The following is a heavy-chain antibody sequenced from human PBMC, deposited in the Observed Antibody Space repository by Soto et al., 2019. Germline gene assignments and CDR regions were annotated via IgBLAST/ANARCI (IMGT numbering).Heavy chain of an antibody. CDR2: IHYRRKT. D-gene: IGHD2-2*01. V-gene: IGHV4-31*03. J-gene: IGHJ4*02. CDR3: ARCRDAFGFDT. Sequence: QVQLQESGPGLVKPSETLSLPCNVSGGSINSGGCYWGWIRQHPGKGLEWIGYIHYRRKTSYNPSLKYRGSISLDTSGHHFSLTLTSVTVADTAVYCCARCRDAFGFDTWGQGILVTVSS. CDR1: GGSINSGGCY.